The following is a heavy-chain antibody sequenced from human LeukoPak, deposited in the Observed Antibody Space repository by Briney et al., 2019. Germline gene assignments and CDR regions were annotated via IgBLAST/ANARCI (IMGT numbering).Heavy chain of an antibody. CDR2: INWNGGDT. CDR1: GSNFEDYG. CDR3: AKSSGSVRHFYYYYMDV. D-gene: IGHD1-26*01. Sequence: GRSLRLSCADSGSNFEDYGMSWVRQAPGKGLEWVSGINWNGGDTDYADSVKGRFTISRDNAKNSLYLQMNSLRAEDTALYYCAKSSGSVRHFYYYYMDVWGKGTTVTVSS. V-gene: IGHV3-20*04. J-gene: IGHJ6*03.